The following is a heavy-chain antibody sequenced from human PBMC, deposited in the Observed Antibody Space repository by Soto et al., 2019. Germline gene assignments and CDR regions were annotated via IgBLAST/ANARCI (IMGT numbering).Heavy chain of an antibody. CDR3: ARKYGQDCVGGDGYFSF. D-gene: IGHD2-21*02. J-gene: IGHJ4*02. CDR1: GGTFSRYA. Sequence: QVQLVQSGAEVKKPGSSVRVSCKASGGTFSRYAINWVRQAPGHGLEWMGGTIPLFGTPNYAQKFRGRVTITADESASTAHMELRSLTSDDTAFYYCARKYGQDCVGGDGYFSFWGQGTLVTVSS. CDR2: TIPLFGTP. V-gene: IGHV1-69*01.